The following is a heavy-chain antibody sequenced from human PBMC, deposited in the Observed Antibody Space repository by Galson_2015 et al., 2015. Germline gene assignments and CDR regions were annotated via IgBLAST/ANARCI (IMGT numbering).Heavy chain of an antibody. J-gene: IGHJ3*02. Sequence: SLRLSCAASGFTFSGSAMHWVRQASGKGLEWVGRIRSKANSYATAYAASVKGRFTISRDDSKNTAYLQMNSLKTEDTAVYYCTSLPRLAYCGGDCYSGAFDIWGQGTMVTVSS. CDR2: IRSKANSYAT. CDR1: GFTFSGSA. CDR3: TSLPRLAYCGGDCYSGAFDI. D-gene: IGHD2-21*02. V-gene: IGHV3-73*01.